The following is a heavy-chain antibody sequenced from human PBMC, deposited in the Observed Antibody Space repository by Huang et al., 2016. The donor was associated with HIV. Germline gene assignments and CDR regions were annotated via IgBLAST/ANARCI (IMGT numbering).Heavy chain of an antibody. Sequence: VESGGRSVQPGGSIRLSCVGSTLTFGAYWMSWGRQPPGKGLEWVANIKKDETEKYYVDSVKGRFNISRDNAKKVLFLEMDALRVEDTAIYFCATKTAGMDIWGQGTTVIVSS. J-gene: IGHJ6*02. CDR3: ATKTAGMDI. V-gene: IGHV3-7*01. CDR1: TLTFGAYW. CDR2: IKKDETEK.